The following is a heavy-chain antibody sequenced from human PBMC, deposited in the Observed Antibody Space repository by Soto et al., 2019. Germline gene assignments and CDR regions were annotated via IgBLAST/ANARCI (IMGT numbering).Heavy chain of an antibody. D-gene: IGHD5-12*01. Sequence: ASVKVSCKASGYTFTGYYMHWVRQAPGQGLEWMGWINPNSGGTNYAQKFQGWVTMTRDASISTAYMELSRLRSDDTAVYYCARASGYDSFDYWGQGTLVTVSS. V-gene: IGHV1-2*04. CDR1: GYTFTGYY. J-gene: IGHJ4*02. CDR2: INPNSGGT. CDR3: ARASGYDSFDY.